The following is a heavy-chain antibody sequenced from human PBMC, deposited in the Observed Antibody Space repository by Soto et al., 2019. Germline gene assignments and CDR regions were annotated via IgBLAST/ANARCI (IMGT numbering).Heavy chain of an antibody. CDR3: ARAKYYYGSGTENYYYYYGMDV. D-gene: IGHD3-10*01. J-gene: IGHJ6*02. V-gene: IGHV1-69*13. CDR2: IIPIFGTA. Sequence: SVKVSCKASGGTFSSYAISWVRQAPGQGLEWMGGIIPIFGTANYAQKFQGRVTITADESTSTAYMELSSLRSEDTAVYYCARAKYYYGSGTENYYYYYGMDVWGQGTTVTVSS. CDR1: GGTFSSYA.